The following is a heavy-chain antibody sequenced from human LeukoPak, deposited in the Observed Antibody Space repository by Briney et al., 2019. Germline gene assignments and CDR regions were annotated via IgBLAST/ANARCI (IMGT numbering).Heavy chain of an antibody. J-gene: IGHJ4*02. CDR3: ARHAATIFGVVIAYFDY. V-gene: IGHV4-39*01. D-gene: IGHD3-3*01. CDR2: IYYSGST. Sequence: SETLSLTCTVSGGSISSSSYYWGWIRQPPGKGLEWIGSIYYSGSTYYNPSLKSRVTISVDTSKNQFSLKLSSVTAADTAVYYCARHAATIFGVVIAYFDYWGQGTLVTVSS. CDR1: GGSISSSSYY.